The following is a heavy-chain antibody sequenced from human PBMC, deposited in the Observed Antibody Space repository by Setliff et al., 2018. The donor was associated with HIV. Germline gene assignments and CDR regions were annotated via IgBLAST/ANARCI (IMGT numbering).Heavy chain of an antibody. CDR2: IYYSGST. CDR1: GGSISSYY. Sequence: LSLTCTVSGGSISSYYWSWIRQPPGKGLEWIGYIYYSGSTNYNPSLKSRVTISVDTSKNQFSLKLSSVTAADTAVYYCARAGYKGDFDYWGQGTLVTVSS. CDR3: ARAGYKGDFDY. J-gene: IGHJ4*02. V-gene: IGHV4-59*01. D-gene: IGHD5-12*01.